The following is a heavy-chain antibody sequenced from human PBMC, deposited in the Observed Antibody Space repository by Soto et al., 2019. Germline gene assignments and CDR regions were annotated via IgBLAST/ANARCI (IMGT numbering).Heavy chain of an antibody. Sequence: GASVKVSCKASGGTFSSYTISWVRQAPGQGLEWMGRTIPILGIANYAQKFQGRVTITADKSTSTAYMELSSLRSEDTAVYYCARATDSSDLDYWGQGTLVTVSS. J-gene: IGHJ4*02. CDR1: GGTFSSYT. CDR2: TIPILGIA. D-gene: IGHD3-22*01. CDR3: ARATDSSDLDY. V-gene: IGHV1-69*02.